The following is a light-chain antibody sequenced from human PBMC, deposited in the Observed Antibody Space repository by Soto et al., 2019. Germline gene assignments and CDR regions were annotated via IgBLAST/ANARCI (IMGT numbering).Light chain of an antibody. CDR2: GNS. CDR1: SSNIGAGYD. J-gene: IGLJ1*01. V-gene: IGLV1-40*01. CDR3: QSYDSSLSGYV. Sequence: QAVVTQPPSVSGAPGQRVTIPCTGSSSNIGAGYDVQWYQQLPGTAPKLLIYGNSNRPSGVPDRFSGSKSGTSASLAITGLQAEDEADYYCQSYDSSLSGYVFGTGTKLTVL.